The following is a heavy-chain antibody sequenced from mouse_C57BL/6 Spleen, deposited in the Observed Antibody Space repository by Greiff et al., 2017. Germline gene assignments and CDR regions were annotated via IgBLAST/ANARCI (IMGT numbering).Heavy chain of an antibody. V-gene: IGHV2-2*01. D-gene: IGHD2-5*01. Sequence: VQLVESGPGLVQPSQSLSITCTVSGFSLTSYGVHWVRQSPGKGLEWLGVIWSGGSTDYNAAFISRLSISKDNSKSQVFFKMNSLQADDTAIYYCARAYYSNYFDYWGQGTTRTVSS. CDR3: ARAYYSNYFDY. CDR1: GFSLTSYG. CDR2: IWSGGST. J-gene: IGHJ2*01.